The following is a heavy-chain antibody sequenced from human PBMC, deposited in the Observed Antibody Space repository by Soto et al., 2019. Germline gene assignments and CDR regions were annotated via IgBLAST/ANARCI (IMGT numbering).Heavy chain of an antibody. CDR1: GFTFSNYD. V-gene: IGHV3-23*01. CDR3: VRHAKLTSVTANVGYYYGLDV. Sequence: TVGSLRLSCVASGFTFSNYDMSWVRLTPGQGLEWVAVIGSSGGGTYYADSVKGRFTISRGNSKNTLYLQLSGLRAEDTALYMCVRHAKLTSVTANVGYYYGLDVWGQGTTVTVSS. J-gene: IGHJ6*02. CDR2: IGSSGGGT. D-gene: IGHD4-17*01.